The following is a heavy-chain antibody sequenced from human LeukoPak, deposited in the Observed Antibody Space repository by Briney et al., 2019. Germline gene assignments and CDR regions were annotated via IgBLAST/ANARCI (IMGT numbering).Heavy chain of an antibody. D-gene: IGHD2-2*01. Sequence: GGSLRLSCAASGFTFSSYEMNWVRQAPGKGLEWVSYISSSGSTIYYADSVKGRFTISRDNAKNSLYLQMNSLRAEHTAVYYCASRQVVPVAIDYWGQGTLVTVSS. CDR2: ISSSGSTI. V-gene: IGHV3-48*03. CDR1: GFTFSSYE. CDR3: ASRQVVPVAIDY. J-gene: IGHJ4*02.